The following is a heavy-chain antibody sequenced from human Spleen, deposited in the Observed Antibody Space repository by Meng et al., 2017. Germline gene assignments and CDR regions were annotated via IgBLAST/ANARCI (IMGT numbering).Heavy chain of an antibody. CDR2: SDHFGNT. D-gene: IGHD3-3*01. Sequence: QPQLQESGPGLVKPSETLSLTCAVFGGSLSGYYCNWFRQPPGKGLEWIGGSDHFGNTIYNPSLKGRLTISVDTSKNQISLRLTSVIAADTAVYYCVYFWSGYFTSGQRTLVTVSS. CDR1: GGSLSGYY. V-gene: IGHV4-34*10. J-gene: IGHJ5*02. CDR3: VYFWSGYFT.